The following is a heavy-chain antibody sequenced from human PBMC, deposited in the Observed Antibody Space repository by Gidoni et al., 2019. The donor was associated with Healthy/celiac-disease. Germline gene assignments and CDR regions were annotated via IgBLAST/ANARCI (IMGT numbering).Heavy chain of an antibody. CDR2: ISSSSSYT. CDR3: ARDLPKGSNWFDP. V-gene: IGHV3-11*05. Sequence: QVQLVESGGGLVKPGGSLRLSCAAAGFTFSDYYMSWIRQAPGKGLEWVSYISSSSSYTNYADSVKGRFTISRDNAKNSLYLQMNSLRAEDTAVYYCARDLPKGSNWFDPWGQGTLVTVSS. CDR1: GFTFSDYY. D-gene: IGHD2-15*01. J-gene: IGHJ5*02.